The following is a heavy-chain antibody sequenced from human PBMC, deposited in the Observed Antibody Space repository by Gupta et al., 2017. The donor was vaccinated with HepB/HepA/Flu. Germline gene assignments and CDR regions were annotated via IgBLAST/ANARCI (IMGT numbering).Heavy chain of an antibody. Sequence: QVQLVQSGAEVKSPGASVRVSCKASGYTFTSYHMHWVRQAPGQGLEWMGIISPSGGSTTFAQKFQGRVTMTTDTSTSTVYMDLSSLRSDDTAVYYCARPRLRFLEWTFDIWGQGTMVTVSS. J-gene: IGHJ3*02. CDR3: ARPRLRFLEWTFDI. D-gene: IGHD3-3*01. CDR1: GYTFTSYH. V-gene: IGHV1-46*01. CDR2: ISPSGGST.